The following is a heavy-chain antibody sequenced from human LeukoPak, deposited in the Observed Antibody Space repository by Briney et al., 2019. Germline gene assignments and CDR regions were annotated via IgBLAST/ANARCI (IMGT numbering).Heavy chain of an antibody. V-gene: IGHV4-34*01. CDR3: ARGRVNSGSSYFDY. J-gene: IGHJ4*02. Sequence: SETLSLTCAVYGGSFSGYYWSWIRQPPGKGLEWIGEINHSGSTNYNPSLKSRVTISVDTSKNQFSLKLSSVTAADTAVYYCARGRVNSGSSYFDYWGQGTLVTVSS. CDR2: INHSGST. D-gene: IGHD1-26*01. CDR1: GGSFSGYY.